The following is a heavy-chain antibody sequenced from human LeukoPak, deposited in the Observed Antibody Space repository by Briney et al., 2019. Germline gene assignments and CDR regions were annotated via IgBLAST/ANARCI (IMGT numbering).Heavy chain of an antibody. CDR3: ARGSVYPHYFDY. J-gene: IGHJ4*02. Sequence: SETLSLTCAVSGGSISSNSYYWGWIRQPPGKGLEWIGSIYYSGSTYYNPSLKSRVTISVDTSKNQFSLKLSSVTAADTAVYYCARGSVYPHYFDYWGQGTLVTVSS. CDR2: IYYSGST. CDR1: GGSISSNSYY. V-gene: IGHV4-39*07.